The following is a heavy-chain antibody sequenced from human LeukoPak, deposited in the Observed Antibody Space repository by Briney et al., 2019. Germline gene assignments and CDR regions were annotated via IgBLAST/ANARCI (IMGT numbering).Heavy chain of an antibody. CDR1: GFTLSSYE. Sequence: GGSLRLSCAASGFTLSSYEMNWVRQAPGKGLEWVGRIRSTANGYATAYAASVKGRFTISRDDSKNTAYLQMDSLKTEDTAVYYCARGPPLTFGGVIVTYYYYMDVWGKGTTVTISS. CDR2: IRSTANGYAT. CDR3: ARGPPLTFGGVIVTYYYYMDV. J-gene: IGHJ6*03. V-gene: IGHV3-73*01. D-gene: IGHD3-16*02.